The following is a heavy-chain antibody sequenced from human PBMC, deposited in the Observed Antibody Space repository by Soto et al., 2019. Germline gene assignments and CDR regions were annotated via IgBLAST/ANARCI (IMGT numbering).Heavy chain of an antibody. J-gene: IGHJ4*02. V-gene: IGHV3-23*01. CDR1: GFTFSSFR. Sequence: GGSLRLSCIASGFTFSSFRMPWVCQAPGKGLEWVSTVNGGGDSTHYAYSVKGRFSIFRDNSKNTVYLQMNSLRAEDTAIYYCVKDVGYGFILFDYWGQGTLVTVS. CDR2: VNGGGDST. CDR3: VKDVGYGFILFDY. D-gene: IGHD3-10*01.